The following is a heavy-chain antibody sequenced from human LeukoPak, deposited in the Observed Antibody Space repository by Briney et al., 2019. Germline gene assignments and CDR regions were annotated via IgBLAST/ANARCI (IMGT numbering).Heavy chain of an antibody. Sequence: PMFQGRVTVTTDTSTSTAYMELRSLRSDDTAVYYCARLGGAAAGRVDYWGQGTLVTVSS. J-gene: IGHJ4*02. CDR3: ARLGGAAAGRVDY. D-gene: IGHD6-13*01. V-gene: IGHV1-18*01.